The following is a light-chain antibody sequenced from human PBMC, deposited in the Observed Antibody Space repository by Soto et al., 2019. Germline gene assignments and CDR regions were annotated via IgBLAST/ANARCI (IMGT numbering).Light chain of an antibody. CDR2: KAS. Sequence: DVQMTQSPSTLSAFVGDRVTITCRASQSISTSLAWYQQKPGKAPKLLIYKASSLESGVPSRFSGSGSGTEFTLTISSLQPDDFATYYCQRYNSYLGTFGQGTKV. CDR1: QSISTS. V-gene: IGKV1-5*03. J-gene: IGKJ1*01. CDR3: QRYNSYLGT.